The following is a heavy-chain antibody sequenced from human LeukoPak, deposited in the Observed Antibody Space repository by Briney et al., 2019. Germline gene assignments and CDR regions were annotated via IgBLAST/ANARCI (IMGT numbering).Heavy chain of an antibody. CDR1: GYTFTGYY. J-gene: IGHJ6*02. V-gene: IGHV1-2*02. D-gene: IGHD2-21*02. CDR3: ARAAVVTAPNNYYYGMDV. Sequence: ASVKVSCKASGYTFTGYYMHWVRQAPGQGLEWMGWINPNSGGTNYAQKFQGRVTMTRDTSISTAYMELSRLRSDDTAVYYCARAAVVTAPNNYYYGMDVWGQGTTVTVSS. CDR2: INPNSGGT.